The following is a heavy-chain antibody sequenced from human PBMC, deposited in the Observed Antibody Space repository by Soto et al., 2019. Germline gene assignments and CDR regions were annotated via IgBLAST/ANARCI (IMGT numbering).Heavy chain of an antibody. CDR3: AKDEVDGLWFVEN. CDR2: IWNDGSNR. J-gene: IGHJ4*02. V-gene: IGHV3-33*06. CDR1: GYTFSTYG. Sequence: QVQLVESGGGVVQPGRSLRLSCAASGYTFSTYGMHWVRQAPGKGLEWVAVIWNDGSNRYYADSVKGRFTISRDDSKSTVYLQMNSLRADDTAVYYCAKDEVDGLWFVENWGQGTLVTVSS. D-gene: IGHD3-10*01.